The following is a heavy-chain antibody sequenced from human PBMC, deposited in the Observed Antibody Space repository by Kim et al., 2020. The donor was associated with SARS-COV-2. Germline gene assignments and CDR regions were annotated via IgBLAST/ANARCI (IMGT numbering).Heavy chain of an antibody. D-gene: IGHD5-12*01. V-gene: IGHV3-15*01. CDR2: IKSKTDGGTT. J-gene: IGHJ4*02. CDR1: GFTFSNAW. CDR3: TTENSGYDFDY. Sequence: GGSLRLSCAASGFTFSNAWMSWVRQAPGKGLEWVGRIKSKTDGGTTDYAAPVKGRFTISRDDSKNTLCLQMNSLKTEDTAVYYCTTENSGYDFDYWGQGTLVTVSS.